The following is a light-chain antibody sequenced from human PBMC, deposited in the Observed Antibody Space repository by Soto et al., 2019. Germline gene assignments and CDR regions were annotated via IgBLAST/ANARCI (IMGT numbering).Light chain of an antibody. J-gene: IGKJ5*01. CDR1: QSVSRY. CDR3: QQRYSTTIT. CDR2: DAS. V-gene: IGKV3-11*01. Sequence: EIVLTQSPGTLSLSAGERATLSCRASQSVSRYLAWYQQKPGQAPRLLIYDASYRATGIPARFSGSGSGTDFILTISSLEHEDFATYYCQQRYSTTITFGQGTRLEIK.